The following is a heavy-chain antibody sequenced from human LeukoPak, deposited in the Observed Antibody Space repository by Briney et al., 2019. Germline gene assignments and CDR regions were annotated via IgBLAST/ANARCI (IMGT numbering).Heavy chain of an antibody. Sequence: SETLSLTCAVYGGSFSGYYWSWIRQPPGKGLEWIGEINHSGSTNYNPSLKSRVTISVDTSKNQFSLKLSSVTAADTAVYYCARHQTGFGELFWVKNAFDIWGQGTMVTVSS. CDR3: ARHQTGFGELFWVKNAFDI. D-gene: IGHD3-10*01. CDR1: GGSFSGYY. J-gene: IGHJ3*02. V-gene: IGHV4-34*01. CDR2: INHSGST.